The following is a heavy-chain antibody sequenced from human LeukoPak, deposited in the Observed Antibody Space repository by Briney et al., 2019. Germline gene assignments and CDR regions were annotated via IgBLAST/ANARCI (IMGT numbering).Heavy chain of an antibody. J-gene: IGHJ5*01. Sequence: PGRSLRLSCAASGFTFSSYAMHWVRQAPGKGLEWVAFISYDGTNKYYADSVKGRFTISRDNSKNTLYVQMNSLRAEDTAVYFCXRDPLGVGGSTANWFDPWGQGTLVTVSS. D-gene: IGHD3-3*01. V-gene: IGHV3-30*04. CDR3: XRDPLGVGGSTANWFDP. CDR1: GFTFSSYA. CDR2: ISYDGTNK.